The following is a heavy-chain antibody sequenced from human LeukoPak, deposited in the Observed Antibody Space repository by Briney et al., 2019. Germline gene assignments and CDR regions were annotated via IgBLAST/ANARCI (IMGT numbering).Heavy chain of an antibody. CDR1: GGSVCGHF. J-gene: IGHJ6*03. V-gene: IGHV4-59*02. D-gene: IGHD6-25*01. CDR2: IYNSGIT. Sequence: SETLSLTCTVSGGSVCGHFWSWIRQPPGKGLEWIGYIYNSGITNYNPSLKSRVTMSVDTSKNQFSLMLRSVTAADTAVYYCARDHLPAGAPGYYMDVWGKGTTVTVSS. CDR3: ARDHLPAGAPGYYMDV.